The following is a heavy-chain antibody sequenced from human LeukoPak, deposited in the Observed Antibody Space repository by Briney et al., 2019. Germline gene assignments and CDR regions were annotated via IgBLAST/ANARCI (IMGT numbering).Heavy chain of an antibody. D-gene: IGHD2-2*01. J-gene: IGHJ4*02. CDR2: IKYDGSAK. V-gene: IGHV3-7*01. CDR1: AFSAGGYW. CDR3: VRVQQSVVHFYFDS. Sequence: GGSLRLSCAASAFSAGGYWMSWVRQAPGKGLEWVAIIKYDGSAKRYVDSVKGRFTISRDNVQNSLYLELNSLRSDDTAVYYCVRVQQSVVHFYFDSWGQGTLVTVSS.